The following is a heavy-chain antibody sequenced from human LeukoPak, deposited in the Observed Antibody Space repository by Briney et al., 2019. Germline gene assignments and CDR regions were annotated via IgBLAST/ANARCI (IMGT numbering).Heavy chain of an antibody. V-gene: IGHV4-61*02. CDR3: AGSDFLVWPYSFAP. D-gene: IGHD3-3*01. CDR2: IYASGST. CDR1: GGSISSGSHY. Sequence: PSETLSLTCTVSGGSISSGSHYWNWIRQPAGKGLDWIGRIYASGSTNYNPSLKSRVTISEDTSNNQFSLKVNSVTAADTAVYYCAGSDFLVWPYSFAPWGQRTLVTVSS. J-gene: IGHJ5*02.